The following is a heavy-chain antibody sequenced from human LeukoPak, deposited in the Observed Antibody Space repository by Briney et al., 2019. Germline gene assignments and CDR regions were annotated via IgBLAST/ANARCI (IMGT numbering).Heavy chain of an antibody. J-gene: IGHJ6*03. CDR1: GYTFTSYG. CDR3: ARLLHDFWSGFYYMDV. V-gene: IGHV1-18*01. CDR2: ISAYNGNT. D-gene: IGHD3-3*01. Sequence: GASVKVSCKASGYTFTSYGISWVRRAPGQGLEWMGWISAYNGNTNYAQKLQGRVTMTTDTSTSTAYMELRSLRSDDTAVYYCARLLHDFWSGFYYMDVWGKGTTVTVSS.